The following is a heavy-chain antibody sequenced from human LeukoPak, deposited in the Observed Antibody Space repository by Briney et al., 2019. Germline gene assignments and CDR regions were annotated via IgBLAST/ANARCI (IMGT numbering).Heavy chain of an antibody. V-gene: IGHV3-7*03. CDR2: IKQNGDEE. D-gene: IGHD3-9*01. CDR1: GFSFSTYW. J-gene: IGHJ4*02. CDR3: ARARYFDWLVGDF. Sequence: GGSLRLSCAASGFSFSTYWMTRVRQAPGKGLEWVANIKQNGDEEYYVDSVKGRFTISRDNAKNSLYLQIHSLRDEDTAVYYCARARYFDWLVGDFWGQGTLVTVSS.